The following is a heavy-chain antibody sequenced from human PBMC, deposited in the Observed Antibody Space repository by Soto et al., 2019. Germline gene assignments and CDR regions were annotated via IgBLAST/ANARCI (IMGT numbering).Heavy chain of an antibody. CDR3: SRVGYSSSAGSNLFAP. J-gene: IGHJ5*02. CDR2: ISAYNGNT. V-gene: IGHV1-18*01. D-gene: IGHD6-13*01. Sequence: QHDHGQVLEWMGWISAYNGNTNYAQKLQGRVTMTTDTSTSTAYMELRSLRSDDTAVYYFSRVGYSSSAGSNLFAPWGKRTLVTVSS.